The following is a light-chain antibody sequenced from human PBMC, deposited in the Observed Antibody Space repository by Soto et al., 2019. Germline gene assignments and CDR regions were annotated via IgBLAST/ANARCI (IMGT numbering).Light chain of an antibody. J-gene: IGKJ2*01. CDR3: HQYGNGAYT. Sequence: IVLTQSPGTLSLSPGKRVTLSCRASQIVTNNNLPWFQQKPGQAPRLLIHAASTRAVGIPVRFSGGGSGTDFALAISRLAPEDFAVYYCHQYGNGAYTFGQGTKVDIK. V-gene: IGKV3-20*01. CDR1: QIVTNNN. CDR2: AAS.